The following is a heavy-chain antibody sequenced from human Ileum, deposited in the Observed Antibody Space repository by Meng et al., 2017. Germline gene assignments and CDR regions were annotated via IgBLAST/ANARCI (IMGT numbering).Heavy chain of an antibody. CDR2: IIPIFGTA. CDR3: ARGVQLFGAMVSRGFYYYYGMDV. D-gene: IGHD5-18*01. Sequence: SVKVSCKASGGTFSSYAISWVRQAPGQGLEWMGGIIPIFGTANYAQKFQGRVTITADESTSTAYMELSSLRSEDTAVYYCARGVQLFGAMVSRGFYYYYGMDVWGQGTTVTVSS. V-gene: IGHV1-69*13. J-gene: IGHJ6*02. CDR1: GGTFSSYA.